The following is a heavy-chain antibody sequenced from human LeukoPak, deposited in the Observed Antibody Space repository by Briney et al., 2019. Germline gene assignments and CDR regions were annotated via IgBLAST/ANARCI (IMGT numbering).Heavy chain of an antibody. Sequence: SETLSLTCTVSGSSISSYYWSWIRQPPGKGLEWIGYIYYSGSTNYNPSLKSRVTISVDTSKNQFSLKLSSVTAADTAVYYCARVQGSSDAFDIWGQGTMVTVSS. J-gene: IGHJ3*02. CDR2: IYYSGST. V-gene: IGHV4-59*01. CDR1: GSSISSYY. D-gene: IGHD6-6*01. CDR3: ARVQGSSDAFDI.